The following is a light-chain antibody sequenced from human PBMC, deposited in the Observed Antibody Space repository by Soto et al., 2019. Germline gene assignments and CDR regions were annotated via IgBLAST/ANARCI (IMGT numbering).Light chain of an antibody. CDR1: RSNIGAGYD. CDR3: QSYDNSLSGSWV. Sequence: QSVLTQPPSVSGAPGQGVTISCTGSRSNIGAGYDVHWYQQFPGAAPKLLIYANDKQPSGVVDRFSGSKSGTSASLAIVGLQAEDEADYYCQSYDNSLSGSWVFGGGTKLNVL. J-gene: IGLJ3*02. V-gene: IGLV1-40*01. CDR2: AND.